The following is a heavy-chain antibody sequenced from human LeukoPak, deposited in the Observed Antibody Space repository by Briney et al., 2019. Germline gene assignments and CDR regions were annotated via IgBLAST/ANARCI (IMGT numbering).Heavy chain of an antibody. J-gene: IGHJ5*02. CDR1: GFTFSSYA. CDR2: ISGSGGST. Sequence: GGSLRLSCAASGFTFSSYAMSWVRQAPGKGLEWVPAISGSGGSTYYADSVKGRFTISRDNSKNTLYLQMNSLRAEDTAVYYCAKDSPPSYDFWSGYYLGLPTNWFDPWGQGTLVTVSS. V-gene: IGHV3-23*01. D-gene: IGHD3-3*01. CDR3: AKDSPPSYDFWSGYYLGLPTNWFDP.